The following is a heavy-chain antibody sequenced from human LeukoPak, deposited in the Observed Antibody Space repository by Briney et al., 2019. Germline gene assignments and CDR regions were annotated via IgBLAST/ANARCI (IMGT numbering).Heavy chain of an antibody. Sequence: GGSLRLSCAASGFTLSSYGMSWVRQAPGKGLEWVSSVSGGGSPSYYADSVKGRLTISRDNSNNTVYLQMNSLRVDDTAVYYCAKPHTPYCSGGTCYLLDSWGQGTLVTVSS. J-gene: IGHJ4*02. CDR2: VSGGGSPS. CDR3: AKPHTPYCSGGTCYLLDS. D-gene: IGHD2-15*01. CDR1: GFTLSSYG. V-gene: IGHV3-23*01.